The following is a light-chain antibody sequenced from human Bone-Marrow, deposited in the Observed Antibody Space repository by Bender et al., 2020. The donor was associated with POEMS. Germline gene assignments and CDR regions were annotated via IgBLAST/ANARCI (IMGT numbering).Light chain of an antibody. CDR2: DVT. CDR3: CSYAGSMTFL. Sequence: QSVLTEPPSVSGSPGQSITISCTGTSSDVGNYNFVSWYQQHPDKAPKLLIYDVTKRPSGVSNRFSGSQSGNTASLTISGLQAEDEADYYCCSYAGSMTFLFGSGTNVTVL. J-gene: IGLJ1*01. V-gene: IGLV2-23*02. CDR1: SSDVGNYNF.